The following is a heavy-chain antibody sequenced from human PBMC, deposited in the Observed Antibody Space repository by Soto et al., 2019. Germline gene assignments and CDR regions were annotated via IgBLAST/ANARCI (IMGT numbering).Heavy chain of an antibody. D-gene: IGHD1-26*01. CDR2: INPNSGGT. Sequence: ASVKVSCKASGYTFTGYYMHWVRQALGQGLEWMGWINPNSGGTNYAQKFQGWVTMTRDTSISTAYMELSRLRSDDTAVYYCARRVGRSGDAFDIWGQGTMVTVSS. J-gene: IGHJ3*02. V-gene: IGHV1-2*04. CDR3: ARRVGRSGDAFDI. CDR1: GYTFTGYY.